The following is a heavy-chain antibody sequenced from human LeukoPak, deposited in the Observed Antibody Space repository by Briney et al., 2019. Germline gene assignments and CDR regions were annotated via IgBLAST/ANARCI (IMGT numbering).Heavy chain of an antibody. J-gene: IGHJ5*02. CDR2: IYSGGST. V-gene: IGHV3-53*01. CDR3: ARPRRGSGSYRGWFDP. Sequence: GGSLRLSCAASGFTVSSNYMSWVRQAPGKGLEWVSLIYSGGSTYCADSAKGRFTISRDNSKNTLYLQMNSLRAEDTAVYYCARPRRGSGSYRGWFDPWGQGTLVTVSS. D-gene: IGHD3-10*01. CDR1: GFTVSSNY.